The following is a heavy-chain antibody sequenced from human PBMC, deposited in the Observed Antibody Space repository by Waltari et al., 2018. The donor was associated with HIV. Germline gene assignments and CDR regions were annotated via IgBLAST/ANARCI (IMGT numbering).Heavy chain of an antibody. Sequence: DVRLVESGGEVVRPGASLRLSCVASGFTLDDYGPAWVRQRPGQGLELVSNIDWNGGSANYGDSVKGRFTVFRDNPKASLYLQMNNLRDEDTGLYYCVRDSDGSGYDIWGRGTLVTVFS. D-gene: IGHD3-3*01. V-gene: IGHV3-20*04. CDR2: IDWNGGSA. CDR3: VRDSDGSGYDI. J-gene: IGHJ1*01. CDR1: GFTLDDYG.